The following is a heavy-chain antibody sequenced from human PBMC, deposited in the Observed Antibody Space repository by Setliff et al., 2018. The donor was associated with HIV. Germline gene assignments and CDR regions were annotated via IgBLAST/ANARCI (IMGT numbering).Heavy chain of an antibody. CDR2: INTHSGYT. CDR1: GYTFNNYG. J-gene: IGHJ4*02. Sequence: GASVKVSCQASGYTFNNYGISWVRQAPGQGLEWMGWINTHSGYTNYAQNVQGRVTVTMDTSKSTAYMELRSLNSDDTAVYYCARGKTWLRFLDYWGQGTLVTVSS. CDR3: ARGKTWLRFLDY. D-gene: IGHD5-12*01. V-gene: IGHV1-18*01.